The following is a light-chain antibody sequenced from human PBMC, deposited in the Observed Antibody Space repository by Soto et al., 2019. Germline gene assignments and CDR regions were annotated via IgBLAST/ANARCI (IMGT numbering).Light chain of an antibody. CDR1: QTVLYSANNKNY. J-gene: IGKJ2*01. Sequence: DIVMTQSPDSLAVSLGERATINCKSSQTVLYSANNKNYLAWYQQKPGQPPKLLINWASTRQSGVPDRFSGSGSGTGFTLTISSLHTEDVAVYYCQQYYSTPYTFGQGTKLEIK. CDR2: WAS. V-gene: IGKV4-1*01. CDR3: QQYYSTPYT.